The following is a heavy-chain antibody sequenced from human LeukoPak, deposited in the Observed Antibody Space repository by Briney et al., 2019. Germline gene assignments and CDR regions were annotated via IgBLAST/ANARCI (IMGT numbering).Heavy chain of an antibody. V-gene: IGHV3-30*02. CDR1: GFNFGIYG. D-gene: IGHD2-8*02. J-gene: IGHJ4*02. CDR2: IRSDAES. Sequence: GGSLRLSCTASGFNFGIYGMHWVRQAPGKGLEWVALIRSDAESYYADSVKGRFTISRDNSKNTVYLQMISLRGEDTAVYYCAKDSGLWSFDYWGQGTLVTVSS. CDR3: AKDSGLWSFDY.